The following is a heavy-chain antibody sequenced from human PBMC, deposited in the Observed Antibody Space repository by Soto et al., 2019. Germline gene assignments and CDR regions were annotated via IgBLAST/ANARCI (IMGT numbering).Heavy chain of an antibody. D-gene: IGHD2-2*01. V-gene: IGHV1-8*01. J-gene: IGHJ4*02. CDR2: MNPNSGNT. CDR1: GYTFTTYD. CDR3: PRGTRVFDD. Sequence: QVQLVQSGAEVKEPGASVKVSCKASGYTFTTYDINWVRQATGQGLEWMGWMNPNSGNTGYAQNFQGRVTMTRNTSISTAYMELSSLRSEDTAVYFCPRGTRVFDDWGQGTLVTVSS.